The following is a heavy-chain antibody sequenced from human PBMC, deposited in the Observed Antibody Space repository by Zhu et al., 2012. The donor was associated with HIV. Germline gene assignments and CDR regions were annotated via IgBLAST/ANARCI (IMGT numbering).Heavy chain of an antibody. J-gene: IGHJ6*02. CDR1: GGSISSYY. V-gene: IGHV4-4*09. Sequence: QVQLQESGPGLVKPSETLSLTCTVSGGSISSYYWSWIRQPPGKGLEWIGYIYTSGSTNYNPSLKSRVTISVDTSKNQFSLKLSSVTAADTAVYYCARDRGIAVAGSYYYGMDVLGPRDHGHRLL. CDR3: ARDRGIAVAGSYYYGMDV. CDR2: IYTSGST. D-gene: IGHD6-19*01.